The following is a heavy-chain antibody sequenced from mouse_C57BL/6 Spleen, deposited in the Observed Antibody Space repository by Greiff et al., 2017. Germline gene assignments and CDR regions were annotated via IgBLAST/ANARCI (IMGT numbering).Heavy chain of an antibody. V-gene: IGHV5-16*01. CDR1: GFTFSDYY. CDR3: ARVGYSNYDYYAMDY. J-gene: IGHJ4*01. D-gene: IGHD2-5*01. CDR2: INYDGSST. Sequence: EVKVVESEGGLVQPGSSMKLSCTASGFTFSDYYMAWVRQVPEKGLEWVANINYDGSSTYYLDSLKSRFIISRDNAKNILYLQMSSLKSEDTATYYCARVGYSNYDYYAMDYWGQGTSVTVSS.